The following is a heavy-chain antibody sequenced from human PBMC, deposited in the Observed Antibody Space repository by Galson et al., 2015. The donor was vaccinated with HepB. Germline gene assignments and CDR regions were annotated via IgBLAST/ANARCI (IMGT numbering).Heavy chain of an antibody. V-gene: IGHV3-30*03. CDR2: ISYDGSNK. CDR3: VLVVVPATIPDPYFDY. D-gene: IGHD2-2*02. J-gene: IGHJ4*02. Sequence: SLRLSCAVSGFTFSSYGMHWVRQAPGKGLEWVAFISYDGSNKYSADSVRGRFTISRDNSKNTLYLQMNSLRAEDTAVYYCVLVVVPATIPDPYFDYWGQGTLVTVSS. CDR1: GFTFSSYG.